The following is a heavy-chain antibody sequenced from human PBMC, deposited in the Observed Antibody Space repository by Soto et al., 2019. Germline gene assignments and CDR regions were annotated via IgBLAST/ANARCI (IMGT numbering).Heavy chain of an antibody. CDR1: GFSLSSSGVA. J-gene: IGHJ2*01. CDR3: AAQRTADGYFDL. Sequence: QITLKESGPPLVKPTQTLTLTCTLSGFSLSSSGVAVGWVRQPPGKPLEWLALVYGDDTRQYRPSLRTRVTITKDASKTQVVLTMTGMEPMDTGTYYCAAQRTADGYFDLWGRGTLISVSS. CDR2: VYGDDTR. V-gene: IGHV2-5*02. D-gene: IGHD7-27*01.